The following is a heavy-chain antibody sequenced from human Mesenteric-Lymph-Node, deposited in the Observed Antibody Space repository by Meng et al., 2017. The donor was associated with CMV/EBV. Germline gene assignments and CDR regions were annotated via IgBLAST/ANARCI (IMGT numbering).Heavy chain of an antibody. CDR2: ISGSGGST. Sequence: GESLKISCAASGFTFSSYSMNWVRQAPGKGLEWVSAISGSGGSTYYADSVKGRFTISRDNSKNTLYLQMNSLRPEDTAVYYCAKEMEKYYYDSSALNVWGQGTTVTVSS. CDR3: AKEMEKYYYDSSALNV. CDR1: GFTFSSYS. J-gene: IGHJ6*02. D-gene: IGHD3-22*01. V-gene: IGHV3-23*01.